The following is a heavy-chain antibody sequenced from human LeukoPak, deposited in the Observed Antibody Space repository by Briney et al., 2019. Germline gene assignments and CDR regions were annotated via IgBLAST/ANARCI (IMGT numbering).Heavy chain of an antibody. Sequence: SETLSLTCTTSGASISTYYWSWIRQPPGEGLEWIAYIAPSGGAVYNPSPHSRLTVSVDTSKNQFSLKLNSVTASDTAVYYCARHVATTVTRGYSRHPMDVWGKGTTVSVSS. J-gene: IGHJ6*03. D-gene: IGHD4-17*01. CDR2: IAPSGGA. V-gene: IGHV4-4*09. CDR3: ARHVATTVTRGYSRHPMDV. CDR1: GASISTYY.